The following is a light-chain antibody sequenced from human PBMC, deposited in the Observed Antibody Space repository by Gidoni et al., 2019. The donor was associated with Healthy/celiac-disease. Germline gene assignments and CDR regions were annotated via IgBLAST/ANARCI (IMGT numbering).Light chain of an antibody. V-gene: IGKV3-20*01. CDR1: QSVSSSY. CDR3: QQYGSSPWT. Sequence: EIVLTQSPGTLSLSPGARATLSCRASQSVSSSYLAWYQQKPGQAPRLLIYGASSRATGIPDRFSGSGSGTDFTLTSSRLEPEDFAVYYWQQYGSSPWTFGQGTKVEIK. CDR2: GAS. J-gene: IGKJ1*01.